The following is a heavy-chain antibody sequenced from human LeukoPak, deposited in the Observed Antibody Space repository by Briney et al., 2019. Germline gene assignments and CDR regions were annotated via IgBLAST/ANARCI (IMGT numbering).Heavy chain of an antibody. CDR1: GGTFSSYA. D-gene: IGHD6-19*01. J-gene: IGHJ3*02. Sequence: SVKVSCKASGGTFSSYAISWVRQAPGQGLEWMGGIIPIFGTANYAQEFQGRVTITADESTSTAYMELSSLRSEDTAVYYCARHRPRGSSGWSLDAFDIWGQGTMVTVSS. CDR2: IIPIFGTA. CDR3: ARHRPRGSSGWSLDAFDI. V-gene: IGHV1-69*13.